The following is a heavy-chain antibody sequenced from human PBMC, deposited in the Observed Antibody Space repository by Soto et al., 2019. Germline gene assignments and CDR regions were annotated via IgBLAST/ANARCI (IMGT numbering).Heavy chain of an antibody. Sequence: GGSLRLSCAASGFTFSSYAMSWVRQAPGKGLEWVSAISGSGGSTYYADSVRGRFTISRDNSKNTLYLQKNSLRAEATAVYYCAKEIISVSSWETGPWDYWGQGTLVTVSS. CDR2: ISGSGGST. J-gene: IGHJ4*02. CDR1: GFTFSSYA. V-gene: IGHV3-23*01. CDR3: AKEIISVSSWETGPWDY. D-gene: IGHD1-26*01.